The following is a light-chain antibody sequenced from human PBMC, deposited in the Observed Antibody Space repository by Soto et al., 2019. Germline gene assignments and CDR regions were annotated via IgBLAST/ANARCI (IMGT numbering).Light chain of an antibody. J-gene: IGLJ1*01. V-gene: IGLV2-11*01. CDR3: CSYAGRNTHYV. CDR1: SSDVGGYNY. Sequence: QSALAQPRSVSGSPGQPVTVSCTGTSSDVGGYNYVSWYRQYPGEAPRLILFDVNMRPSGVPDRFSGCKSGNTASLTISGLQAEDEGDYYCCSYAGRNTHYVFGTGTKLTVL. CDR2: DVN.